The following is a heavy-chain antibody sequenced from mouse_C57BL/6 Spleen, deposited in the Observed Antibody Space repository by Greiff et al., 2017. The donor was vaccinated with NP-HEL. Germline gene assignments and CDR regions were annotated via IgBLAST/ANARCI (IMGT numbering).Heavy chain of an antibody. CDR2: IDPSDSYT. Sequence: VQLQQPGAELVMPGASVKLSCKASGYTFTSYWMHWVKQRPGQGLEWIGEIDPSDSYTNYNQKFKGKSTLTVDKSSSTAYMQLSSLTSEDSAVYYCARSYDGIMDYWGQGTSVTVSS. D-gene: IGHD2-12*01. CDR1: GYTFTSYW. J-gene: IGHJ4*01. V-gene: IGHV1-69*01. CDR3: ARSYDGIMDY.